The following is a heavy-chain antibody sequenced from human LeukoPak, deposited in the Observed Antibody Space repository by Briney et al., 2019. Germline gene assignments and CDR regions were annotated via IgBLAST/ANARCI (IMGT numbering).Heavy chain of an antibody. Sequence: PGGSLRLSCAAYGFTFSSYSMNWVRQAPGKGLEWVSSISSSSSYIYYADSVKGRFTISRDNAKNSLYLQMNSLRAEDTAVYYCARGGYGSRIRDAFDIWGQGTTVTVSS. D-gene: IGHD6-13*01. J-gene: IGHJ3*02. CDR1: GFTFSSYS. V-gene: IGHV3-21*01. CDR3: ARGGYGSRIRDAFDI. CDR2: ISSSSSYI.